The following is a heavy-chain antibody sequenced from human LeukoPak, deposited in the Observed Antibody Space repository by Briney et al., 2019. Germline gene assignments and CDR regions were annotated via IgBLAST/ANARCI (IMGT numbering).Heavy chain of an antibody. CDR3: ARDHSPGGFGP. D-gene: IGHD7-27*01. CDR2: IKTDGSST. V-gene: IGHV3-74*01. Sequence: GGSLRLSCAASGFTFSSHWMHWVRQAPGKGLEWVSRIKTDGSSTDYADSVKGRFTISRDNAKNTLYLQMNSLRVEDTAVYYCARDHSPGGFGPWGQGTLVTVSS. CDR1: GFTFSSHW. J-gene: IGHJ5*02.